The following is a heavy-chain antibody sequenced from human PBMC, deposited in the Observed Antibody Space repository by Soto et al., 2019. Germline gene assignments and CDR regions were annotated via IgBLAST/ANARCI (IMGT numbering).Heavy chain of an antibody. CDR1: GFTFSGYG. D-gene: IGHD6-19*01. J-gene: IGHJ6*02. CDR2: ISYDGSKK. CDR3: VKDGSSGWPYYYGMDV. V-gene: IGHV3-30*18. Sequence: QVQLVESGGGVVQPGRSLRLSCADSGFTFSGYGMHWVRQAPGKGLEWEAVISYDGSKKYYADSVKGRFFISRDNSKNTLYLEMSSLRAEDTAVYYCVKDGSSGWPYYYGMDVWGQGTTVTVSS.